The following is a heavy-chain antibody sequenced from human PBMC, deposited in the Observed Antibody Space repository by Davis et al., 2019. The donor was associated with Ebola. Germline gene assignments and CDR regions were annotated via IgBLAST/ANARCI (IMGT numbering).Heavy chain of an antibody. CDR3: ARAGDFWSGYYSPYYYYMDV. CDR1: GYTFTSSG. D-gene: IGHD3-3*01. V-gene: IGHV1-18*01. CDR2: ISAYNGNT. Sequence: ASVKVSCKASGYTFTSSGISWVRQAPGQGLEWMGWISAYNGNTNYAQKLQGRVTMTTDTSTSTAYMELRSLRSDDTAVYYCARAGDFWSGYYSPYYYYMDVWGKGTTVTVSS. J-gene: IGHJ6*03.